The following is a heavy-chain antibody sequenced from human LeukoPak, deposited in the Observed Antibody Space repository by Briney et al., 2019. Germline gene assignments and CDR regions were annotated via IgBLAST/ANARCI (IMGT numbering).Heavy chain of an antibody. Sequence: PSETLSLTCTVSGVSISSYYWTWIRQPPGKGLEWIASINYSGSTNYNASLKSRVTMSVDTSTNQFSLKLTSVTAADTALYYCARNYYSRSGSRRDYAFDIWGQGTVVTVSS. V-gene: IGHV4-59*01. J-gene: IGHJ3*02. CDR2: INYSGST. CDR3: ARNYYSRSGSRRDYAFDI. D-gene: IGHD3-10*01. CDR1: GVSISSYY.